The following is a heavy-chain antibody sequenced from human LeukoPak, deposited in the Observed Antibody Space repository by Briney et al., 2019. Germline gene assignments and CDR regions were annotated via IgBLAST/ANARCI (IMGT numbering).Heavy chain of an antibody. V-gene: IGHV3-7*01. CDR2: IKQDGSEK. D-gene: IGHD4-17*01. CDR3: AKVSNYGDYGMDV. CDR1: GFTFSSYW. J-gene: IGHJ6*02. Sequence: GGSLRLSCAASGFTFSSYWMSWVRQAPGKGLEWVANIKQDGSEKYYVDSVKGRFTISRDNAKNSLYLQMNSLRAEDTAVYYCAKVSNYGDYGMDVWGQGTTVTVSS.